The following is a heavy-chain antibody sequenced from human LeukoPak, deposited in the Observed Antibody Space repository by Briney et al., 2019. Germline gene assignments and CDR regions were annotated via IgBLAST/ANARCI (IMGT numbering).Heavy chain of an antibody. CDR3: ARELYGGADY. V-gene: IGHV3-7*04. D-gene: IGHD2-2*02. CDR1: GFTFGDYA. Sequence: PGGSLRLSCTASGFTFGDYAMSWVRQAPGKGLEWVANINQDGSEKNYVDSVKGRFTISRDNAKNSQYLQMNSLRAEDTAVYYCARELYGGADYWGQGTLVTVSS. CDR2: INQDGSEK. J-gene: IGHJ4*02.